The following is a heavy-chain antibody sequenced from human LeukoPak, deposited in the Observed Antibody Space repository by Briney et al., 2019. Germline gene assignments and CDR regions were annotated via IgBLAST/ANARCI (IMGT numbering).Heavy chain of an antibody. CDR2: FYSSGST. CDR1: GGSITTYS. CDR3: ARDFSSKNWFDT. Sequence: SETLSLTCTVFGGSITTYSWSWIRQPAGRGLEWIGRFYSSGSTDYNPSLKSRVTMSVDTSRNQVSLKLSSVTAADTAIYYCARDFSSKNWFDTWGQGTLVTVSS. D-gene: IGHD2/OR15-2a*01. V-gene: IGHV4-4*07. J-gene: IGHJ5*02.